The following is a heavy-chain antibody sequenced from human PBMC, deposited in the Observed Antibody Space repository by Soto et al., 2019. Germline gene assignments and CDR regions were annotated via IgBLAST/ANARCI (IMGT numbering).Heavy chain of an antibody. J-gene: IGHJ5*02. V-gene: IGHV1-46*03. D-gene: IGHD2-15*01. Sequence: ASVKVSCKASGYTFTSYDMHWVRQAPGQGLEWMGIINPSGGSTSYAQKFQGRVTMTRDTSTSTVYMELSSLRSEDTAVYYCARHPFKDIVVVVAATPGWFDPWGQGTLVTVSS. CDR3: ARHPFKDIVVVVAATPGWFDP. CDR1: GYTFTSYD. CDR2: INPSGGST.